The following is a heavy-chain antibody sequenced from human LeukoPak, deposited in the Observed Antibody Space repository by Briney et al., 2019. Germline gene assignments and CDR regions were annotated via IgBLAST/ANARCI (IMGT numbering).Heavy chain of an antibody. CDR3: VRYYGSGRDADY. D-gene: IGHD3-10*01. Sequence: AGGSLRLSCAASGFTFRSYEMNWIRQPPGKGLEWIGSIFYDGSADYHPSLKSRVTISVDTSKNIFSLKVKSVTAADTAVYFCVRYYGSGRDADYWGQGTLVTVSS. J-gene: IGHJ4*02. CDR1: GFTFRSYE. V-gene: IGHV4-59*04. CDR2: IFYDGSA.